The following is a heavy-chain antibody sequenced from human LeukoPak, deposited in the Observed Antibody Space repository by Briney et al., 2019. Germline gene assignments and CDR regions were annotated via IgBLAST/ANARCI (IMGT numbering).Heavy chain of an antibody. CDR3: ARGYYDFWSGYMSYYYYGMDV. J-gene: IGHJ6*02. CDR1: GGSISSYY. CDR2: IYYSGST. D-gene: IGHD3-3*01. V-gene: IGHV4-59*01. Sequence: PSETLSLTCTVSGGSISSYYWSWIWQPPGKGLEWIGYIYYSGSTNYNPSLKSRVTISVDTSKNQFSLKLSSVTAADTAVYYCARGYYDFWSGYMSYYYYGMDVWGQGTTVTVSS.